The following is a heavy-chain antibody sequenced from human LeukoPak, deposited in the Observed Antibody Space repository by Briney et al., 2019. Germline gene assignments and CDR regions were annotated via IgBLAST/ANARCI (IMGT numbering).Heavy chain of an antibody. CDR3: AKDSFRGVIVIGPSYFDY. CDR1: GFTFSSYA. Sequence: GGSLRLSCAASGFTFSSYAMSWVRQAPGKGLEWVSAISGSGGSTYYADSVKGRFTISRDNSKNTLYLQMNSLRAEDTAIYYCAKDSFRGVIVIGPSYFDYWGQGTLATVSS. V-gene: IGHV3-23*01. J-gene: IGHJ4*02. CDR2: ISGSGGST. D-gene: IGHD3-16*02.